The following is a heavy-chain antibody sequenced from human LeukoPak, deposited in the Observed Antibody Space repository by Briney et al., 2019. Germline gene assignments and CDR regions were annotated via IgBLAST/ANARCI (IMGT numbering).Heavy chain of an antibody. D-gene: IGHD2-15*01. J-gene: IGHJ5*02. CDR2: ISNGKT. V-gene: IGHV3-23*01. Sequence: VYPGGSLRLSCAASGFPFSSHAMSWVRQPPGKGLEWVAAISNGKTYYADSVRGRFAISRDDSTNTVYLHMNSLRDEDTALYHCAREAGYCAPVCVKTNWFDPWGQGTLVTVSS. CDR3: AREAGYCAPVCVKTNWFDP. CDR1: GFPFSSHA.